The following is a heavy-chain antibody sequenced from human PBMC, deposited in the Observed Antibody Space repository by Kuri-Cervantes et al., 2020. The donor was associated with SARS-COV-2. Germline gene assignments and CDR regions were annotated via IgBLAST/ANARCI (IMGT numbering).Heavy chain of an antibody. CDR3: ARDYGVVVPAAHDAFAI. D-gene: IGHD2-2*01. CDR1: GFTFSSYS. Sequence: GESLKISCAASGFTFSSYSMNWVRQAPGKGLEWVSYISSSSSTIYYADSVKGRFTISRDNAKNSLYLQMNSLRDEDTAVYYCARDYGVVVPAAHDAFAIWGPGKKVHVSS. CDR2: ISSSSSTI. V-gene: IGHV3-48*02. J-gene: IGHJ3*02.